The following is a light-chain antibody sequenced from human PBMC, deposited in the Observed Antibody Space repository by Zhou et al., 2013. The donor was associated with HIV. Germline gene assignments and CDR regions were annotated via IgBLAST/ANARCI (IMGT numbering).Light chain of an antibody. CDR1: QSLVYSDGNTY. CDR3: MQGKHWPPFLT. CDR2: QVS. J-gene: IGKJ4*01. V-gene: IGKV2-30*01. Sequence: DVVVTQSPLSLPVTLGQPASISCRSTQSLVYSDGNTYLSWFHQRPGQPPRRLIYQVSNRDAGVPDRFSGSGSGTAFTLRISRVEAEDVGTYYCMQGKHWPPFLTFGGGTKVE.